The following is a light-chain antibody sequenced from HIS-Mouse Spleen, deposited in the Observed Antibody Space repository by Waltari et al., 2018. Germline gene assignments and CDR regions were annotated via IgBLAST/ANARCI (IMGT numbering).Light chain of an antibody. Sequence: QSVLTQPPSASGTPGQRVTISCSGSSSNIGSNYVYWYQQLPGTAPKLLIYRNNQRASGVPDRFSGSKSGTSASLAISGLRSADEADYYCAAWDDSLSGPVFGGGTKLTVL. CDR1: SSNIGSNY. J-gene: IGLJ3*02. CDR3: AAWDDSLSGPV. V-gene: IGLV1-47*01. CDR2: RNN.